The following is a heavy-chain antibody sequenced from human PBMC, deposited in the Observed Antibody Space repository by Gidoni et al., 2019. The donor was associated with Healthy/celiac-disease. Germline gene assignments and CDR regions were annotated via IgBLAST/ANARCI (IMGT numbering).Heavy chain of an antibody. Sequence: QTTLKESGPTLVKPTPTPTLTCPFSGFSLRTRGVGVGWIRQPPGKALEWLALIYWDDDKRYSPSLKSRLTITKDTSKNQVVLTMTNMDPVDTATYYCAHGIAAAGNPIFDYWGQGTLVTVCS. V-gene: IGHV2-5*02. CDR3: AHGIAAAGNPIFDY. CDR2: IYWDDDK. CDR1: GFSLRTRGVG. J-gene: IGHJ4*02. D-gene: IGHD6-13*01.